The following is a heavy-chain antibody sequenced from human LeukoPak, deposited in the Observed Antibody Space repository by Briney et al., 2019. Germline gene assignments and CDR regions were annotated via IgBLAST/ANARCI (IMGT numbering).Heavy chain of an antibody. CDR3: ARSAPGVSFDY. J-gene: IGHJ4*02. CDR2: ISSSGSTI. V-gene: IGHV3-48*03. CDR1: GFTFSSYA. Sequence: GGSLRLSCAASGFTFSSYAMHWVRQAPGKGLEWVSYISSSGSTIYYADSVKGRFTISRDNAKNSLYLQMNSLRAEDTAVYYCARSAPGVSFDYWGQGTLVTVSS.